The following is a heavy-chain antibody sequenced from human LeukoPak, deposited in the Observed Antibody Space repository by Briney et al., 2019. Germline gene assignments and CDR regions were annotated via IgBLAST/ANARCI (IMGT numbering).Heavy chain of an antibody. CDR2: ISYSENT. CDR1: GGSISSSPYY. CDR3: ARRRPAAMEDF. D-gene: IGHD2-2*01. V-gene: IGHV4-39*01. Sequence: SETLSLTCTVSGGSISSSPYYRGWIRQPPGKGLEWIATISYSENTYYNPSLKSRVTISVDTSKNQFSLSLTSVTAADTAVYYCARRRPAAMEDFWGQGTLVTVSS. J-gene: IGHJ4*02.